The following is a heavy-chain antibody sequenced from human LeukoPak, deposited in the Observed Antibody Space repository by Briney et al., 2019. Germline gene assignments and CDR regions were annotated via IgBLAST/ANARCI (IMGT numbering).Heavy chain of an antibody. CDR2: INAGNGNT. V-gene: IGHV1-3*01. CDR3: ASADIAAFYYYGMDV. D-gene: IGHD6-6*01. CDR1: GYTFTSYA. J-gene: IGHJ6*02. Sequence: APVKVSCKASGYTFTSYAMHWVRQAPGQRLEWMGWINAGNGNTKYSQKFQGRVTITRDTSASTAYMELSSLRSEDTAAYYCASADIAAFYYYGMDVWGQGTTVTVSS.